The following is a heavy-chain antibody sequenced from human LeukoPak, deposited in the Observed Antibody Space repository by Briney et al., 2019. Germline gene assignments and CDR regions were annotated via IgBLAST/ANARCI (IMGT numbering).Heavy chain of an antibody. CDR2: ITSSSSSM. CDR3: ARDLAWDGY. D-gene: IGHD1-26*01. Sequence: GGSLRLSCVASGFTFSIYTMSWVRQAPGKGLEWVSSITSSSSSMYSADSVKGRLTISRVNAKNSLYLQMNSLRAEDTAVYYCARDLAWDGYWGQGTLVTISS. V-gene: IGHV3-21*01. CDR1: GFTFSIYT. J-gene: IGHJ4*02.